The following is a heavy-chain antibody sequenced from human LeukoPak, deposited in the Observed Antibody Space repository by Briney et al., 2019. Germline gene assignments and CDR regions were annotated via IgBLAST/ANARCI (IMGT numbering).Heavy chain of an antibody. CDR3: ARDRGSGWFYDIDY. Sequence: ASVKVSCKASGGTFSSYAISWVRQAPGQGLEWMGRIIPIFGTANYAQKFQGRVTITTDESTSTAYMELSSLRSEDTAVYYCARDRGSGWFYDIDYWGQGTLVTVSS. J-gene: IGHJ4*02. D-gene: IGHD6-19*01. CDR1: GGTFSSYA. CDR2: IIPIFGTA. V-gene: IGHV1-69*05.